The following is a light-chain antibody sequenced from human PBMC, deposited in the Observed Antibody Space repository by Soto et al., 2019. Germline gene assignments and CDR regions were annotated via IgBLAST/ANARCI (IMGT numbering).Light chain of an antibody. CDR2: DNN. CDR1: SSNIGNNY. CDR3: GTWDSSLSAWV. J-gene: IGLJ3*02. Sequence: QSVLTQPPSVSAAPGKKVTISCSGSSSNIGNNYVSWYQQLPGTAPKLLIYDNNKRPSGIPDRFSGSKSGTSATLGITGLQTGDEADYYCGTWDSSLSAWVFGGGTQLPVL. V-gene: IGLV1-51*01.